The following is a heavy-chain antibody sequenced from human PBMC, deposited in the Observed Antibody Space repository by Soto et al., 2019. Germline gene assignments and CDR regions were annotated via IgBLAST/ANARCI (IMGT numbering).Heavy chain of an antibody. Sequence: GGSLRLSWAASGFTFSTYSMNWVRQAPGKGLEWVSSVSSSSTYIYYADSVKGRFTISRDNAKNSLYLQMNSLRAEDTAVYYCARDLKPSTAVTLVVDCWGQGTLVTVSS. CDR1: GFTFSTYS. D-gene: IGHD4-4*01. V-gene: IGHV3-21*01. J-gene: IGHJ4*02. CDR3: ARDLKPSTAVTLVVDC. CDR2: VSSSSTYI.